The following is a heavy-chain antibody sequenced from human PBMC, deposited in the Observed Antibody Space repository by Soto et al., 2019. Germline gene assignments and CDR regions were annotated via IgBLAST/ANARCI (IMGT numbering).Heavy chain of an antibody. V-gene: IGHV3-30*18. Sequence: PGGSLRLSCAASGFTFSSYGMHWVRQAPGKGLEWVAVISYDGSNKYYADSVKGRFTISRDNSKNTLYLQMNSLRAEDTAVYYCAKVLYYDSSGSFYYYYYGMDVWGQGTTVTVSS. CDR3: AKVLYYDSSGSFYYYYYGMDV. CDR1: GFTFSSYG. D-gene: IGHD3-22*01. CDR2: ISYDGSNK. J-gene: IGHJ6*02.